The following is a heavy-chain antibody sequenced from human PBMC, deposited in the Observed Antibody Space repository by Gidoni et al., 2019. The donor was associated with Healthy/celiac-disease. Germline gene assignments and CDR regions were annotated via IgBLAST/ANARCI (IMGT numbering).Heavy chain of an antibody. V-gene: IGHV1-69*01. CDR2: IIPIFGTA. CDR3: ATYSGAAAGTLGIWYFDL. J-gene: IGHJ2*01. Sequence: QVQLVQSGAEVKKPGSSVKVSCKASGGTFSSYAISWVRQAPGQGLEWMGGIIPIFGTANYAQKFQGRVTITADESTSTAYMELSSLRSEDTAVYYCATYSGAAAGTLGIWYFDLWGRGTLVTVSS. CDR1: GGTFSSYA. D-gene: IGHD6-13*01.